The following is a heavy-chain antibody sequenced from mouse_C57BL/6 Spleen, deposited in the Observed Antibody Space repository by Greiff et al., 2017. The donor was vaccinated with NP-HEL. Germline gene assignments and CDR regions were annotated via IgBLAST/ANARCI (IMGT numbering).Heavy chain of an antibody. CDR1: GYAFSSYW. J-gene: IGHJ2*01. CDR2: IYPGDGDT. Sequence: QVQLQQSGAELVKPGASVKISCKASGYAFSSYWMNWVKQRPGKGLEWIGQIYPGDGDTNYNGKFKGKATLTADKSSSTAYMQLSSLTSEDSAVYFCARRGNHWDFDYWGQGTTLTVSS. D-gene: IGHD4-1*01. V-gene: IGHV1-80*01. CDR3: ARRGNHWDFDY.